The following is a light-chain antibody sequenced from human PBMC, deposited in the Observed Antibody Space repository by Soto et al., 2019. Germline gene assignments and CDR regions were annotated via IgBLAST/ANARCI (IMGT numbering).Light chain of an antibody. V-gene: IGLV2-14*01. Sequence: QSVLTQPASVSGSPGQSITISCTRTSSDVGGYNYVSWYQQHPGKAPKLMIYEVSNRPSGVSNRFSGSKSGNTASLTISGLQAEDEADYYCSSYTSSSTPVLFGGGTKLTVL. CDR2: EVS. J-gene: IGLJ2*01. CDR3: SSYTSSSTPVL. CDR1: SSDVGGYNY.